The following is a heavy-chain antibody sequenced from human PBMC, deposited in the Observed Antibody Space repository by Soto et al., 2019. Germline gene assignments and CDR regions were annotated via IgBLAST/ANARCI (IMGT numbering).Heavy chain of an antibody. CDR1: GFTFSSYG. D-gene: IGHD2-2*01. Sequence: EVQLLESGGGLVQPGGSLRLSCAASGFTFSSYGMSWVRQAPGKGLEWVSAISHSGGNTYYADSVKGRFAISRDNSKNTLYLQMNSLRAEDTAVYYCATFIFCSSTSCYGREGGYWGQGTLVTFSS. CDR2: ISHSGGNT. V-gene: IGHV3-23*01. J-gene: IGHJ4*02. CDR3: ATFIFCSSTSCYGREGGY.